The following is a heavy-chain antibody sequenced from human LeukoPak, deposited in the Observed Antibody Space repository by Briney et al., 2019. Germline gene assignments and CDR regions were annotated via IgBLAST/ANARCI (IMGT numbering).Heavy chain of an antibody. CDR3: ARDHGFSGGSYFDTFDI. CDR2: ISGYNDDT. J-gene: IGHJ3*02. Sequence: ASVKVSRKASGYILTTYGISWVRQAPGQGLEWMGWISGYNDDTNYAQKLQGRVTMTTDTSTSTAYMELRSLTSDDTAVYYCARDHGFSGGSYFDTFDIWGRGTMVTVSS. D-gene: IGHD1-26*01. V-gene: IGHV1-18*01. CDR1: GYILTTYG.